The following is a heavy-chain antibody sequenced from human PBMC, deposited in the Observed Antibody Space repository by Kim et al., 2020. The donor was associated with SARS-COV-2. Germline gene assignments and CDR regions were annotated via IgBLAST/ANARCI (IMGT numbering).Heavy chain of an antibody. D-gene: IGHD6-19*01. CDR3: ARHIRGGIAVAAGYYFDY. CDR1: GGSISSSSYY. Sequence: SETLSLTCTVSGGSISSSSYYWGWIRQPPGKGLEWIGSIYYSGSTYYNPSLKSRGTISVDTSKNQFSLKLSSVTAADTAVYYCARHIRGGIAVAAGYYFDYWGQGTLVTVSS. CDR2: IYYSGST. J-gene: IGHJ4*02. V-gene: IGHV4-39*01.